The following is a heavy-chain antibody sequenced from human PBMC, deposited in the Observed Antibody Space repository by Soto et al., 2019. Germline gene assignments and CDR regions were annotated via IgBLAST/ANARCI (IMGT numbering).Heavy chain of an antibody. CDR1: GSTFSSYA. V-gene: IGHV3-23*01. Sequence: GGSLRLSCAASGSTFSSYAMSWVRQAPGKGLEWVSAISGSGGSTYYADSVKGRFTISRDNSKNTLYLQMNSLRAEDTAVYYCAASKYCSGGSCYEIDYWGQGTLVTVSS. CDR3: AASKYCSGGSCYEIDY. CDR2: ISGSGGST. J-gene: IGHJ4*02. D-gene: IGHD2-15*01.